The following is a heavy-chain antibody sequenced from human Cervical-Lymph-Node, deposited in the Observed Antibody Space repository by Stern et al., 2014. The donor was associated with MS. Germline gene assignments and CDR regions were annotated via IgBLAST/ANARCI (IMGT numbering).Heavy chain of an antibody. CDR2: ISIGGGGTI. J-gene: IGHJ4*02. Sequence: QVQLVESGGGLVEPGGSLRLSCAASGFTFSDYHMSWIRQAPGKGLECISSISIGGGGTIYYPDSVKGRFTSSRDNAKNSLYLQMNSLRADDTAIYYCARRDPPRQYDFWSGYYSALDSWGQGTLVTVSS. CDR1: GFTFSDYH. D-gene: IGHD3-3*01. CDR3: ARRDPPRQYDFWSGYYSALDS. V-gene: IGHV3-11*01.